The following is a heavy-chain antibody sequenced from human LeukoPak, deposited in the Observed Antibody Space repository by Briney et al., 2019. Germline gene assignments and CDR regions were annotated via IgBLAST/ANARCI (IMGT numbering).Heavy chain of an antibody. V-gene: IGHV3-33*01. D-gene: IGHD1-26*01. Sequence: GGSLRLSCAASGFTFSSYGLHWVRQAPGKGLEWVAVIWYDGSNKYYADSVKGRFTISRDNSKNTLYLQMNSLRAEDTAVYYCARDPRYSGSYRLDYWGQGTLVTVSS. J-gene: IGHJ4*02. CDR1: GFTFSSYG. CDR2: IWYDGSNK. CDR3: ARDPRYSGSYRLDY.